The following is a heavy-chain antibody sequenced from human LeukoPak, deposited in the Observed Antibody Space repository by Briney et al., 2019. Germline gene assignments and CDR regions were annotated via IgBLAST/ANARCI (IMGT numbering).Heavy chain of an antibody. CDR3: AKGDGSTYVTHFDF. V-gene: IGHV3-23*01. CDR2: ISSSGAST. D-gene: IGHD5-18*01. J-gene: IGHJ4*02. CDR1: EFTFSSYS. Sequence: PGGSLRLSCVASEFTFSSYSMTWVRQGPERGLEWVSAISSSGASTYYADSVKGRFTISRDNSKNTLYLQMNSLTAEDTAVYYCAKGDGSTYVTHFDFWGQGTLVSVSS.